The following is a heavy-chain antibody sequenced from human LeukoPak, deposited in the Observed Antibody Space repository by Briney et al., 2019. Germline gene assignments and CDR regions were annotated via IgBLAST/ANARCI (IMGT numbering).Heavy chain of an antibody. CDR2: VHYSGST. V-gene: IGHV4-39*01. CDR3: ARLFFVIDT. D-gene: IGHD3-3*01. CDR1: GASISNSAYY. J-gene: IGHJ5*02. Sequence: PSETLSLTCTVSGASISNSAYYWVWIRQPPGEGLECIGTVHYSGSTFYNPSLKSRVNISVDTSKNQFSLQLSSVTAADTAVYYCARLFFVIDTWGQGTLVTVSS.